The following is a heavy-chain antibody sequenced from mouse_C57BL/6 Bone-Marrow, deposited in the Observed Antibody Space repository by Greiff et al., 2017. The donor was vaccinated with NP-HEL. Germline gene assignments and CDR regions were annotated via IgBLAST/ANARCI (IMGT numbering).Heavy chain of an antibody. CDR2: IYPRSGNT. J-gene: IGHJ3*01. CDR1: GYTFTSYG. CDR3: ARGRGYDRAWFAY. D-gene: IGHD2-2*01. V-gene: IGHV1-81*01. Sequence: VKLQQSGAELARPGASVKLSCKASGYTFTSYGISWVKQRTGQGLEWIGEIYPRSGNTYYNEKFKGKATLTADKSSSTAYMELRSLTSEDSAVYFCARGRGYDRAWFAYWGQGTLVTVSA.